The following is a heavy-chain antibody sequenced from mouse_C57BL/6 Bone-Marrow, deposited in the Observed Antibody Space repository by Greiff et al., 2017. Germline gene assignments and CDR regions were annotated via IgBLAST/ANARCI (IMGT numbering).Heavy chain of an antibody. Sequence: QVQLQQSGAELARPGASVKLSCKASGYTFTSYGISWVKQRTGQGLEWIGEIYPRSGNTYYNEKFKGKATLTADKSSSTAYMELRSLTSAASAVYCWGRGRASYCDYWGQGTSLTVSA. CDR1: GYTFTSYG. D-gene: IGHD6-1*01. CDR2: IYPRSGNT. V-gene: IGHV1-81*01. J-gene: IGHJ2*02. CDR3: GRGRASYCDY.